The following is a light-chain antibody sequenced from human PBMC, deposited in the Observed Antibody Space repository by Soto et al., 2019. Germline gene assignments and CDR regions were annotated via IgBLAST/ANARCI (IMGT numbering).Light chain of an antibody. CDR1: RDVGSD. J-gene: IGKJ1*01. Sequence: QMTQSPSSLSASVGEKIIITCRASRDVGSDVSWYQQKPGQAPKLLIYAASNLYTGVPSRFSGSRSGTEFTLTISSLQPEDFASYYCQQYNSYFSGTFGQGTKVEIK. V-gene: IGKV1-17*01. CDR2: AAS. CDR3: QQYNSYFSGT.